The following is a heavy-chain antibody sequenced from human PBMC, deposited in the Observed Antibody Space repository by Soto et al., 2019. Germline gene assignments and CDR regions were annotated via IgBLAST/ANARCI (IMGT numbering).Heavy chain of an antibody. Sequence: GGSLRLSCAASGFTFSSYDMHWVRQATGKGLEWVSAIGTAGDTYYPGSVKGRFTISRENAKNSLYLQMNSLRAGDTAVYYCARAGSGYDFDYWGQGTLVTVSS. D-gene: IGHD5-12*01. CDR3: ARAGSGYDFDY. CDR2: IGTAGDT. CDR1: GFTFSSYD. J-gene: IGHJ4*02. V-gene: IGHV3-13*01.